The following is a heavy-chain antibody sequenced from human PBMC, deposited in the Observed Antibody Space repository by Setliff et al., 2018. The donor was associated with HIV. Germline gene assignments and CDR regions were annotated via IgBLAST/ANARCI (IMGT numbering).Heavy chain of an antibody. J-gene: IGHJ4*02. CDR2: INPRGGDT. CDR1: GYSFKTYS. V-gene: IGHV1-46*02. D-gene: IGHD2-15*01. CDR3: ARGGYEY. Sequence: ASVKVSCKTSGYSFKTYSIDWVRQAPGQGLEWMGRINPRGGDTDFAQKFQGRLTLTSDTSTSTVYMEVTSMRSEDTALYFCARGGYEYWGQGSLVTVSS.